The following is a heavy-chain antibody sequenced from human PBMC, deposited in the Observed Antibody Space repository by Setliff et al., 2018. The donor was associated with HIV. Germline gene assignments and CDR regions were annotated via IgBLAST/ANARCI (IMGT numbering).Heavy chain of an antibody. CDR3: ARAPRYYRGWYIPEYFDN. J-gene: IGHJ4*02. Sequence: SETLSLTCAVSGYSISSGYYWGWIRQPPGKGLEWIGSIYHSGSTYYNPSLKSRVTISVDTSKNQFSLKLNSVTAADTAVYFCARAPRYYRGWYIPEYFDNWGEGTLVTVSS. V-gene: IGHV4-38-2*01. D-gene: IGHD6-19*01. CDR2: IYHSGST. CDR1: GYSISSGYY.